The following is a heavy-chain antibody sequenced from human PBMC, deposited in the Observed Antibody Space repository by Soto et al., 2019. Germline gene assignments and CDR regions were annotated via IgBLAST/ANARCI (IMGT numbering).Heavy chain of an antibody. CDR2: MNPNSGNT. V-gene: IGHV1-8*01. CDR3: ASVAYDFWSGYYSVDP. CDR1: GYTFTSYD. Sequence: QVLLVQSGAEVKKPGASVKVSCKASGYTFTSYDINWVRQATGQGLEWMGWMNPNSGNTGYAQKFQGRVTMTRNTSISTAYMELSSLRSEDTAVYYCASVAYDFWSGYYSVDPWGQGTLVTVSS. D-gene: IGHD3-3*01. J-gene: IGHJ5*02.